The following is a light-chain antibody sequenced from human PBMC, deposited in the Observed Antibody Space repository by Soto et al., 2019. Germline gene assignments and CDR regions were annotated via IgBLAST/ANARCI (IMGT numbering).Light chain of an antibody. V-gene: IGKV1-33*01. Sequence: DIQMTQSPSTLSGSVGDRVTITCRASQTISSWLAWYQQKPGKAPKLLIYDASNLETGVPSRFSGSGSGTDFTFTISSLQPEDIATYYCQHYDNLPSVTFGQGTRLEI. CDR3: QHYDNLPSVT. J-gene: IGKJ5*01. CDR1: QTISSW. CDR2: DAS.